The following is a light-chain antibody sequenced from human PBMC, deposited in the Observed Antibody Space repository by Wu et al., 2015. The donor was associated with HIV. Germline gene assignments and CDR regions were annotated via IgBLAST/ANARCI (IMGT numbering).Light chain of an antibody. CDR3: HQYGSSTRT. CDR2: DAS. CDR1: QSIGSTD. Sequence: EIVLTQSPGTLSLSPGDSATLSCRASQSIGSTDLAWYQQRPGQAPRLLIYDASTRATGIPDRFRGRGSGRDFTLIISRLQPEDFAVYYCHQYGSSTRTFGQGTKVEI. J-gene: IGKJ1*01. V-gene: IGKV3-20*01.